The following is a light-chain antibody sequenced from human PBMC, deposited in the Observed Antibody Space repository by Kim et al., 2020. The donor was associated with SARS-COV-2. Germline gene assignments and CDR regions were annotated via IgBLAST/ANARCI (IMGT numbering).Light chain of an antibody. CDR1: SSDVGAYNY. Sequence: QSITISCTGTSSDVGAYNYVSWYQQHPGKAPKLMIYDVSKRPSGVSNRFSGSKSDNTASLTISGLQAEDEADYYCSSYTSSSTLGVFGGGTQLTVL. V-gene: IGLV2-14*04. J-gene: IGLJ2*01. CDR2: DVS. CDR3: SSYTSSSTLGV.